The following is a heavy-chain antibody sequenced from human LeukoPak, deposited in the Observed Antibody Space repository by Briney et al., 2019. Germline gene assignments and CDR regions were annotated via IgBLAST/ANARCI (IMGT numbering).Heavy chain of an antibody. CDR1: GDSISSFH. J-gene: IGHJ4*02. Sequence: SETLSLTCTVSGDSISSFHWSWIRQPAGKGLEWIGSIYYSGSTYYNPSLKSRVTISVDTSKNQFSLKLRFVTAADTAVYYCARHPRWYSSGWLYYFDSWGQGTLVTVSS. CDR2: IYYSGST. V-gene: IGHV4-59*05. CDR3: ARHPRWYSSGWLYYFDS. D-gene: IGHD6-19*01.